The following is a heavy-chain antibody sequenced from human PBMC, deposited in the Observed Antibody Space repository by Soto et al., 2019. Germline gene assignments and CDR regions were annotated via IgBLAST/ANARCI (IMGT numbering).Heavy chain of an antibody. V-gene: IGHV3-11*01. J-gene: IGHJ5*02. CDR2: ISSSGSTI. CDR3: AVYCSSTSCQPNT. D-gene: IGHD2-2*01. Sequence: GGSLRLSCAASGFTFSDYYMSWIRQAPGKGLEWVSYISSSGSTIYYADSVKGRFTISRDNAKNSLYLQMNSLRAEGTAVYYCAVYCSSTSCQPNTWGQGTLVTVSS. CDR1: GFTFSDYY.